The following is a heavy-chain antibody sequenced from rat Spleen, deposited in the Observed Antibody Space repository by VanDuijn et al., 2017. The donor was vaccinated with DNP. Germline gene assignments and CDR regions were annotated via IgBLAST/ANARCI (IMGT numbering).Heavy chain of an antibody. CDR2: ISTSGDTT. J-gene: IGHJ4*01. CDR3: TSPVPSGHYVMDA. CDR1: GFTFSDYN. Sequence: EVQLVESGGGLVQPGRSLKLSCAASGFTFSDYNMAWVRQAPKKGLEWVATISTSGDTTYYPDSVKGRFTISRDNAKSTLYLQMNSLRSEDTATYYCTSPVPSGHYVMDAWGQGTSVTVSS. V-gene: IGHV5-25*01. D-gene: IGHD4-3*01.